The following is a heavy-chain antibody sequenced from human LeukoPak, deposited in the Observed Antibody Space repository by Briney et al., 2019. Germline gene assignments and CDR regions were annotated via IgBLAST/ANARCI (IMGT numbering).Heavy chain of an antibody. CDR3: ARGFCSSTNCYQGPFDF. J-gene: IGHJ4*02. Sequence: KPGGSLRLSCAASGFTFSSAWMTWVRQAPGKGLEWVGHIKNKTNGGTTDHAAPVKGRFIISRDDSKNTLYLQMNSLRTEDTAVYYCARGFCSSTNCYQGPFDFWGQGTLVTVSS. V-gene: IGHV3-15*01. CDR2: IKNKTNGGTT. D-gene: IGHD2-2*01. CDR1: GFTFSSAW.